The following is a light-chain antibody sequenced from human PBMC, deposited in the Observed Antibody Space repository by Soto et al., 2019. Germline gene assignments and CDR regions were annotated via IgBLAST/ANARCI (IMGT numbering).Light chain of an antibody. CDR1: QSVGRN. V-gene: IGKV3-15*01. CDR2: GTS. J-gene: IGKJ2*01. CDR3: QQYNKWPYT. Sequence: EIVMTQSPVALSVSPGESAALSCRASQSVGRNFAWYQQRPGQAPRVLIYGTSTRATGVPARFSGSGSGTVFTLNISSLHSEDFAVYYCQQYNKWPYTFGQGTRLEIK.